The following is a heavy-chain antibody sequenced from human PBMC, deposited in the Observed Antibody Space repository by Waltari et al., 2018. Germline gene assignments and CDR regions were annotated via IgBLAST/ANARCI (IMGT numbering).Heavy chain of an antibody. D-gene: IGHD1-26*01. CDR1: GGSISSGSYY. CDR3: ARDGGSYYEYYFDY. J-gene: IGHJ4*02. CDR2: IYTSGST. Sequence: QVQLQESGPGLVKPSQTLSLTCTVSGGSISSGSYYWSWIRQPAGKGLEWIGRIYTSGSTNHNPSLKSRVTISVDTSKNPFSLKLGSVTAADTAVYYCARDGGSYYEYYFDYWGQGTLVTVSS. V-gene: IGHV4-61*02.